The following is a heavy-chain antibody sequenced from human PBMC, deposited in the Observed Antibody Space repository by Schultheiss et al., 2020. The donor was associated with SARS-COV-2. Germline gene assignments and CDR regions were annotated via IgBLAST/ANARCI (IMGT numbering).Heavy chain of an antibody. D-gene: IGHD2-2*01. V-gene: IGHV5-51*01. CDR1: GYNFTNYW. J-gene: IGHJ4*01. Sequence: GGSLRLSCKGSGYNFTNYWIAWVRQMPGKGLEWMGIISPANSDTKYSPSFQGQVTFSADKSISTAFLQWSSLKASDTAMFYCARQRFCTTTTCYAAPDYWGPGTQVTVSS. CDR3: ARQRFCTTTTCYAAPDY. CDR2: ISPANSDT.